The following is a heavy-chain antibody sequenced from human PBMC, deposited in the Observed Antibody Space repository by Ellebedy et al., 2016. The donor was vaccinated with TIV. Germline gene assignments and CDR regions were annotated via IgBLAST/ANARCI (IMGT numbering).Heavy chain of an antibody. J-gene: IGHJ6*03. CDR2: IRSKTYGGTT. V-gene: IGHV3-49*03. Sequence: GGSLRLSXTASGFSFGDYAMGWFRQAPGKGLEWVGFIRSKTYGGTTEYAASVKGRITISRDDSKSIAFLQMNSLQTEDTAVYYCARVAGGDCSSATCYYFYYMDVWGKGTTVTVSS. D-gene: IGHD2-2*01. CDR1: GFSFGDYA. CDR3: ARVAGGDCSSATCYYFYYMDV.